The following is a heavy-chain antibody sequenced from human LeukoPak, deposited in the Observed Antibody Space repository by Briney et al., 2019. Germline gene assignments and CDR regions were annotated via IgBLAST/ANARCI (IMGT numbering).Heavy chain of an antibody. V-gene: IGHV1-69*06. CDR2: IIPIFGTA. CDR3: ARTAMVNYFDY. D-gene: IGHD5-18*01. CDR1: GGTFSSYA. Sequence: SVKVSCKASGGTFSSYAISWVRQAPGQGLEWMGGIIPIFGTANYAQRFQGRVTITADKSTSTAYMELSSLRSEDTAVYYCARTAMVNYFDYWGQGTLVTVSS. J-gene: IGHJ4*02.